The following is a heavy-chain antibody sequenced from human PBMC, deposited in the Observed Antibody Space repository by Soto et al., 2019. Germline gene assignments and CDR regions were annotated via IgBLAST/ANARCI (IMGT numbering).Heavy chain of an antibody. CDR3: ARGLSSGWFDY. V-gene: IGHV3-21*01. J-gene: IGHJ5*01. CDR2: ISSTNKYI. D-gene: IGHD6-19*01. Sequence: EVQLVESGRGLVKPGGSLRVSCAASGFTFSDYSMNWVRQAPGKGLEWVSSISSTNKYIYYADSVKGRFTISRDNAKKSLYRQVNRLRAEDTAVYYCARGLSSGWFDYWGQGTLVTVSA. CDR1: GFTFSDYS.